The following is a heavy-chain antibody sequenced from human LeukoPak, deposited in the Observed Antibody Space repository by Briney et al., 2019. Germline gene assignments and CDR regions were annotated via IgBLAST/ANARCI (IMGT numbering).Heavy chain of an antibody. CDR2: IYPGDSDT. CDR1: GSRFTSYW. V-gene: IGHV5-51*01. J-gene: IGHJ3*02. D-gene: IGHD3-22*01. Sequence: GESLKISCKGSGSRFTSYWIGWVRQIPGKGLEWMGIIYPGDSDTRYRPCFQGQVTISADKSSRTAYLQWSSLKASDTAMYYCARHHDNYYDSRRAFDIWGQGTMVTVSS. CDR3: ARHHDNYYDSRRAFDI.